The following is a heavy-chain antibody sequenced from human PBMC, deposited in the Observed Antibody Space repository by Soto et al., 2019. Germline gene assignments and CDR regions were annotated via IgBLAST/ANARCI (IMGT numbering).Heavy chain of an antibody. CDR2: IWYDGSNK. J-gene: IGHJ4*02. CDR1: GFIFSSYG. V-gene: IGHV3-33*01. D-gene: IGHD1-7*01. CDR3: ARDGVHFARLVNSYYFDY. Sequence: VGSLRLSCAASGFIFSSYGMHWVRQAPGNGLEWVAVIWYDGSNKYYADSVKGRFTISRDNSKNTLYLQMNSLRAEDTAVYYCARDGVHFARLVNSYYFDYWGQGTLVTVSS.